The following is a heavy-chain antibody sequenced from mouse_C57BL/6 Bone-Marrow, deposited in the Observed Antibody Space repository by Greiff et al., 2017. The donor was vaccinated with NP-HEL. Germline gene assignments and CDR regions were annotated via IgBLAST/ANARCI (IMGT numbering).Heavy chain of an antibody. Sequence: QVQLQQSGAELVRPGTSVKMSCKASGYTFTNYWIGWAKQRPGNGLEWIGDIYPGGGYTNYNEKFKGKATLTADKSSSTAYMQFSSLTSEDSAIYYCARELGRGFDYWGQGTTLTVSS. CDR3: ARELGRGFDY. D-gene: IGHD4-1*01. CDR1: GYTFTNYW. CDR2: IYPGGGYT. V-gene: IGHV1-63*01. J-gene: IGHJ2*01.